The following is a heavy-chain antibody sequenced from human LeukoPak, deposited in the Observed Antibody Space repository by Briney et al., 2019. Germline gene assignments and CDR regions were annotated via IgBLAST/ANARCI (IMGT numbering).Heavy chain of an antibody. V-gene: IGHV4-39*07. D-gene: IGHD4-17*01. J-gene: IGHJ4*02. CDR1: GGSISSSSYY. Sequence: PSETLSLTCTVSGGSISSSSYYWGWIRQPPGKGLEWIGSIYYSGSTYYNPSLKSRVTISVDTSKNQFSLKLSSVTAADTAVYYCARPGPHGATSYWGQGTLVTVSS. CDR3: ARPGPHGATSY. CDR2: IYYSGST.